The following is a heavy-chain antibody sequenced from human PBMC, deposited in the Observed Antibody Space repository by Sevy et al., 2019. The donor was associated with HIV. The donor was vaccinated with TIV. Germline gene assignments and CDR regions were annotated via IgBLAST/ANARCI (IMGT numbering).Heavy chain of an antibody. V-gene: IGHV3-21*01. J-gene: IGHJ3*02. CDR2: ISNSNRYI. Sequence: GGSLRLSCAASGFAFFNYNMNWVRQAPGKGLEWVSSISNSNRYIHYADSVKGRFIISRDNAKKSLFLQMNSLRAEDTAVYYCAREGVDEDMVGGAFDIWGQGTKVTVSS. CDR1: GFAFFNYN. D-gene: IGHD3-10*01. CDR3: AREGVDEDMVGGAFDI.